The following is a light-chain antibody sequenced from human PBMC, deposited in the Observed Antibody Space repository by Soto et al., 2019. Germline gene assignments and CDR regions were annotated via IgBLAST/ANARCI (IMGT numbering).Light chain of an antibody. CDR3: QQTYRHPRT. Sequence: DIQMTQSPSSVSASVGDSVSFACQSSQTVKNNVNWYQHKRGEAPKLLISGSSNLQNGVPPRFSGSGTGTDFTLTINSLQPEDAATYYCQQTYRHPRTFGQGTSVDIK. CDR2: GSS. J-gene: IGKJ1*01. CDR1: QTVKNN. V-gene: IGKV1-39*01.